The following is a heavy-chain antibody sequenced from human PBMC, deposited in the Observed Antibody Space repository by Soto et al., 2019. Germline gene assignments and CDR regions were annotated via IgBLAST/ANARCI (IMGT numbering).Heavy chain of an antibody. J-gene: IGHJ3*02. CDR2: IDWDDDK. CDR3: ARLYSSSWFTPFAFDI. CDR1: GFSLSTSGMC. D-gene: IGHD6-13*01. Sequence: SGPTLVNPTQTLTLTCTFSGFSLSTSGMCVSWIRQPPGKALEWLARIDWDDDKYYSTSLKTRLTISKDTSKNQVVLTMTNMDPVDTATYYCARLYSSSWFTPFAFDIWGQGTMVTVSS. V-gene: IGHV2-70*11.